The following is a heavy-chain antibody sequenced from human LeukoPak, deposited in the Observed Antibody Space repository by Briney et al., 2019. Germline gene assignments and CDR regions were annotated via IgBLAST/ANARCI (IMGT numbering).Heavy chain of an antibody. Sequence: QPGGSLRLSCTASGFTFSDYAMSWVRQAPGKGLEWVAVISYDGSNKYYADSVKGRFTISRDNSKNTLYLQMNSLRAEDTAVYYCARDLVVVVAATQELYYYGMDVWGQGTTVTVSS. D-gene: IGHD2-15*01. CDR2: ISYDGSNK. CDR1: GFTFSDYA. V-gene: IGHV3-30*04. J-gene: IGHJ6*02. CDR3: ARDLVVVVAATQELYYYGMDV.